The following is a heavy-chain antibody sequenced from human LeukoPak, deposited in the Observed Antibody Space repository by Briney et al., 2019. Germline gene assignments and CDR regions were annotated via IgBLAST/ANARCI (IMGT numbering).Heavy chain of an antibody. CDR2: ISGSGGST. CDR1: GFTFSSYA. J-gene: IGHJ5*02. V-gene: IGHV3-23*01. D-gene: IGHD6-6*01. Sequence: PGRSLRLSCAASGFTFSSYAMSWVRQAPGKGLEWVSAISGSGGSTYYADSVKGRFTISRDNSKNTLYLQMNSLRAEDTAVYYCAKDKSIVTAVNWFDPWGQGTLVTVSS. CDR3: AKDKSIVTAVNWFDP.